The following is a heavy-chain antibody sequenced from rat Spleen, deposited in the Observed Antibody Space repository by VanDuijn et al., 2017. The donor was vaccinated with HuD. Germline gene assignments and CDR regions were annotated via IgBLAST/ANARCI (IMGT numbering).Heavy chain of an antibody. Sequence: EVQLVESGGGLVQPGRSLTLSCAASGFTFSDYNMAWVRQAPKKGLEWVATIIYDGSRTYYRDSVKGRFTISRDNAKSTLYLQMDSLRSEDTATYYCTRHLSRTPYYFDYWGQGVMVTVSS. CDR2: IIYDGSRT. J-gene: IGHJ2*01. D-gene: IGHD3-4*01. V-gene: IGHV5S10*01. CDR1: GFTFSDYN. CDR3: TRHLSRTPYYFDY.